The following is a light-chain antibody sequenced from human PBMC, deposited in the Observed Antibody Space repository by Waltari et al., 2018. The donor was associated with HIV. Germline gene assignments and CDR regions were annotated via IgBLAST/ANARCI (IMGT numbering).Light chain of an antibody. CDR2: LNRDGSH. CDR1: RGPRSYG. J-gene: IGLJ2*01. CDR3: QTWYSGIVV. V-gene: IGLV4-69*01. Sequence: QVVLTQSPSASASLGASVTLTCTLSRGPRSYGITWNQQQPEKSPRYLMSLNRDGSHTKGDGIPYRFSGSSSGTERYLTISSLQSEDEADYFCQTWYSGIVVFGGGTRLTVL.